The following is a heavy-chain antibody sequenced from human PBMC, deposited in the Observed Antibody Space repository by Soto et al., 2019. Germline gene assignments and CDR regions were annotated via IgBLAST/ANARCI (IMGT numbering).Heavy chain of an antibody. CDR1: GGTFSSYA. CDR3: ARDLCPRYSSGWYKYYYYGMDV. J-gene: IGHJ6*02. Sequence: QVQLVQSGAEVKKPGSSVKVSCKASGGTFSSYAISWVRQAPGQGLEWMGGIIPIFGTANYAQKFQGRVTITADKSTSTAYMELSSLRSEDTAVYYCARDLCPRYSSGWYKYYYYGMDVWGQGTTGTVSS. D-gene: IGHD6-19*01. V-gene: IGHV1-69*06. CDR2: IIPIFGTA.